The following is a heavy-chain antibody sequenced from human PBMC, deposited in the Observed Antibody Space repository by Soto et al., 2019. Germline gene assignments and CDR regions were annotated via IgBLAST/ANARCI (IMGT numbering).Heavy chain of an antibody. CDR2: IYWEDDK. V-gene: IGHV2-5*02. CDR3: AHSRYGDYANSFDS. D-gene: IGHD4-17*01. J-gene: IGHJ5*01. CDR1: GFPLSSSGVV. Sequence: QITLKTSGPTLVKPTQTLTLTCTFSGFPLSSSGVVVGWIRQPPGKALEWLALIYWEDDKRYSPFLNSRLTITKDTSKSQVVLKITYMDPVSTAAYYCAHSRYGDYANSFDSWGQGSLVTVSS.